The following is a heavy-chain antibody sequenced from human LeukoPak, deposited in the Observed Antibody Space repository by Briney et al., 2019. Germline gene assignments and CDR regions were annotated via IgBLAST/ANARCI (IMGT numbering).Heavy chain of an antibody. CDR2: IGSSSSPI. V-gene: IGHV3-48*01. D-gene: IGHD4-11*01. CDR1: GFTFSAYS. Sequence: GGSLRLFCAASGFTFSAYSMNWVRQAPEKGLEWVSYIGSSSSPIYYADSVKGRFTISRDNAKNSLYLQMDSLRAEDTAVYYCARDQAYSFDYWGQGTLVTVSS. J-gene: IGHJ4*02. CDR3: ARDQAYSFDY.